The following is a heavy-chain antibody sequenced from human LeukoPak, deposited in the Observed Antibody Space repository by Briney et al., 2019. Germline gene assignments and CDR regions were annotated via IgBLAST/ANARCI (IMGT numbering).Heavy chain of an antibody. CDR1: KFIFSDYY. CDR2: ISGGGETI. D-gene: IGHD7-27*01. CDR3: ARAWGSADY. V-gene: IGHV3-11*01. J-gene: IGHJ4*02. Sequence: GGSLRLSCAASKFIFSDYYMSWIRQAPGKGLEWLSYISGGGETIYCADSVKGRFTISRDNAKNSLYLQMNSLRAEDTAVYYCARAWGSADYWGQGTQVTVSS.